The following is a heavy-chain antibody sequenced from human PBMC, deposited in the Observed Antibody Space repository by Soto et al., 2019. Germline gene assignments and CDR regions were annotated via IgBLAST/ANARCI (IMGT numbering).Heavy chain of an antibody. D-gene: IGHD3-22*01. CDR2: IYDNGIT. CDR3: ARTYDSNGYANEFDS. V-gene: IGHV4-59*12. CDR1: GRSITRYY. J-gene: IGHJ4*02. Sequence: QVVLQESGPGLVKPSETLSLTCSVSGRSITRYYWSWVRQPPGKGLEWIGYIYDNGITSQNPSLKRRVTMSGDTSQNLFSLKLTSVTGADTAVYYCARTYDSNGYANEFDSWGQGILVTVTS.